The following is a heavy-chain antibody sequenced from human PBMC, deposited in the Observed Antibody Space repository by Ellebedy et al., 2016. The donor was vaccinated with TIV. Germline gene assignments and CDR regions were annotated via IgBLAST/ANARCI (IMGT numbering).Heavy chain of an antibody. V-gene: IGHV3-21*01. Sequence: GGSLRLXXAASGFTFSSYSMNWVRQAPGKGLEWVSSISSSSSYIYYADSVKGRFTISRDNAKNSLYLQMNSLRAEDTAVYYCARSCQCTNGVCSLDWFDPWGQGTLVTVSS. CDR1: GFTFSSYS. J-gene: IGHJ5*01. CDR3: ARSCQCTNGVCSLDWFDP. CDR2: ISSSSSYI. D-gene: IGHD2-8*01.